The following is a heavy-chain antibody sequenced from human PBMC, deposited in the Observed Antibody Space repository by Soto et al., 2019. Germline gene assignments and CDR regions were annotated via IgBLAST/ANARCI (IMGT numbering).Heavy chain of an antibody. CDR3: ARVRVCSSANCYTGPFDP. J-gene: IGHJ5*02. CDR1: GGSISSGNYY. V-gene: IGHV4-31*03. D-gene: IGHD2-2*02. Sequence: PSETLSLTCTVSGGSISSGNYYWSWIRQHPGKGLEWIGYIYYSGSTYYNPSLKSRVSMSVDTSKNHFSLQLTSVTAADTAVYYCARVRVCSSANCYTGPFDPWGQGTLVTV. CDR2: IYYSGST.